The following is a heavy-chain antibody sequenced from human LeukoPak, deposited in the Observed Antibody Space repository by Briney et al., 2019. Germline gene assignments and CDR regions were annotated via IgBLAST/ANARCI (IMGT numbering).Heavy chain of an antibody. CDR3: ARGSGDDYVWGSYLPS. CDR2: IYYSGST. J-gene: IGHJ5*02. V-gene: IGHV4-59*01. Sequence: SETLSLTCTVSGGSISSYYWSWIRQPPGKGLEWIGYIYYSGSTNYNPSLKSRVTISVDTSKNQFSLKLSSVTAADTAVYYCARGSGDDYVWGSYLPSWGQGTLVTVSS. CDR1: GGSISSYY. D-gene: IGHD3-16*02.